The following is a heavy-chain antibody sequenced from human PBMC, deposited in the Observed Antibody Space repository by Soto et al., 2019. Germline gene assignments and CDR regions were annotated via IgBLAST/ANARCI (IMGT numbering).Heavy chain of an antibody. V-gene: IGHV4-34*01. CDR3: ASRLTGTTWGFDY. CDR1: GGSFSGYY. CDR2: INHSGST. D-gene: IGHD1-20*01. J-gene: IGHJ4*02. Sequence: QVQLQQWGAGLLKPSETLSLTCAVYGGSFSGYYWSWIRQPPGKGLEWIGEINHSGSTYYNPSLKSRVTLSVDTSKNQFSLKLSSVTAADTAVYYCASRLTGTTWGFDYWGQGTLVTVSS.